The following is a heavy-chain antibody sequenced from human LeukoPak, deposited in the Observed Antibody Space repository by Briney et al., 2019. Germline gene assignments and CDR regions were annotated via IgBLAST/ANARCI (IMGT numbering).Heavy chain of an antibody. CDR3: AKRSGDY. CDR2: ISHDGNNI. D-gene: IGHD3-10*01. Sequence: GGSLRLSCAASGFSFSSQGMHWVRQAPGKGLEWVAVISHDGNNIQYADSVKGQFTISRDNSKNTLYLQMSSLRAEDTAVYYCAKRSGDYWGQGTLVTVSS. V-gene: IGHV3-30*18. J-gene: IGHJ4*02. CDR1: GFSFSSQG.